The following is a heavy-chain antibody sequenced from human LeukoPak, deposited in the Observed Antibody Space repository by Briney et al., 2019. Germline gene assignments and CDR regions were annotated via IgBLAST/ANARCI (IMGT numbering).Heavy chain of an antibody. CDR1: GFTFSSYA. CDR2: ISYDGSNK. Sequence: LPGRSLRLSCAASGFTFSSYAMHWVRQAPGKGLEWVAVISYDGSNKYYADSVKGRFTISRDNSKNTLYLQMNSLRAEDTAVYYCARDGSYYDSSGYPDYWGQGTLVTVSS. D-gene: IGHD3-22*01. CDR3: ARDGSYYDSSGYPDY. J-gene: IGHJ4*02. V-gene: IGHV3-30-3*01.